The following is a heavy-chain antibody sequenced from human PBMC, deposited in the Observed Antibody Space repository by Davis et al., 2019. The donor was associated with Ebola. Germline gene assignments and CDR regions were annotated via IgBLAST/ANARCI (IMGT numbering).Heavy chain of an antibody. V-gene: IGHV3-23*01. J-gene: IGHJ4*02. Sequence: PGGSLRLSCAASGFTFSNYAMSWVRQAPGKGLEWVSAISDGGRNTHYADSVKGRFTISRDDSKSTLFLQMNALRAEDTALYYCTTRLVNHFDYWGQGTLVTVSS. D-gene: IGHD6-19*01. CDR2: ISDGGRNT. CDR3: TTRLVNHFDY. CDR1: GFTFSNYA.